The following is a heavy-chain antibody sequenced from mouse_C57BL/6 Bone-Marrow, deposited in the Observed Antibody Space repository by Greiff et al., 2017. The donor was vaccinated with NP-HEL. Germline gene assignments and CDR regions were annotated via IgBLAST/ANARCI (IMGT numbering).Heavy chain of an antibody. CDR1: GYTFTDYE. CDR3: TRRGTTFDY. V-gene: IGHV1-15*01. D-gene: IGHD1-1*01. Sequence: VKLMESGAELVRPGASVTLSCKASGYTFTDYEMHWVKQTPVHGLEWIGAIDPETGGTAYNQKFKGKAILTADKSSSTAYMELRSLTSEDSAVYYCTRRGTTFDYWGQGTTLTVSS. J-gene: IGHJ2*01. CDR2: IDPETGGT.